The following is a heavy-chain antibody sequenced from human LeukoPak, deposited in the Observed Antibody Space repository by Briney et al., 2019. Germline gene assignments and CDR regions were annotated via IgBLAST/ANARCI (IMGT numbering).Heavy chain of an antibody. CDR1: GFTFSSYW. CDR3: AREGSSSLKAAFDI. D-gene: IGHD6-6*01. V-gene: IGHV3-7*01. Sequence: GGSLRLSCAASGFTFSSYWMSWVRQAPAKGPEWVANIKQDGSEKYYVDSVKGRFTISRDNAKNSLYLQMNSLRAEDTAVYYCAREGSSSLKAAFDIWGQGTMVTVSS. CDR2: IKQDGSEK. J-gene: IGHJ3*02.